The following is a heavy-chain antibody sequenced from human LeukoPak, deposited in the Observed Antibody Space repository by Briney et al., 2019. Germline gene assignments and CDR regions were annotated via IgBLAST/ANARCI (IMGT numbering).Heavy chain of an antibody. Sequence: SETLSLTCAVSGGSISSGGYSWSWIRQPPGNGLEWIGYIYYSGSTYYNPSLKSRVTISVDTSKNQFSLKLTSVTAADTAVYYCARSAIAAADTIDYWGQGTLVTVSS. D-gene: IGHD6-13*01. CDR1: GGSISSGGYS. J-gene: IGHJ4*02. V-gene: IGHV4-30-4*07. CDR2: IYYSGST. CDR3: ARSAIAAADTIDY.